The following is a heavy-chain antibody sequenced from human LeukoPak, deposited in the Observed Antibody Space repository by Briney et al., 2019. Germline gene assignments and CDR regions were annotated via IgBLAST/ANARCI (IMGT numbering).Heavy chain of an antibody. J-gene: IGHJ4*02. Sequence: SETLSLTCTVSGGSISSYYWSWIRQPPGKRLEWIGYIYYSGSTNYNPSLKSRVTISVDTSKNQFSLKLSSVTAADTAVYYCAREEAYGGNGYWGQGTLVTVSS. CDR2: IYYSGST. CDR3: AREEAYGGNGY. D-gene: IGHD4-17*01. V-gene: IGHV4-59*12. CDR1: GGSISSYY.